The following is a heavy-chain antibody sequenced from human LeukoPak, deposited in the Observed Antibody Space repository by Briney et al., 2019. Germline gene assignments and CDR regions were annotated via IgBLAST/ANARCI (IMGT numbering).Heavy chain of an antibody. D-gene: IGHD2-2*02. J-gene: IGHJ4*02. CDR1: GFTFSDYY. Sequence: GGSLRLSCAASGFTFSDYYMSWIRQAPGKGLEWVSYISSSGSTIYYADSVKGRFTISRDNAKNSLYLQMNSLRAEDTAVYYCARRGGYCSSTSCYRSEYFDYWGQGTLVTVSS. V-gene: IGHV3-11*04. CDR2: ISSSGSTI. CDR3: ARRGGYCSSTSCYRSEYFDY.